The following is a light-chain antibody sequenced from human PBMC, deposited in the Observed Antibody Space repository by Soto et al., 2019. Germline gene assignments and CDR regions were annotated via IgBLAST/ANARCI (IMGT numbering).Light chain of an antibody. CDR2: EVN. V-gene: IGLV2-8*01. J-gene: IGLJ1*01. CDR3: SSYAGSSNV. CDR1: SSDVGGYNY. Sequence: QSVLTQPPSASGSPGQSVAISCTGTSSDVGGYNYVSWYQQHPGKAPKLMTYEVNKRPSGVPDRFSGSKSGNTASLTVSGLQAEDEADYYCSSYAGSSNVFGTG.